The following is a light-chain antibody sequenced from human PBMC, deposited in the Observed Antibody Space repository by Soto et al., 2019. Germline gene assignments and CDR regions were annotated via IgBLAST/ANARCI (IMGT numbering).Light chain of an antibody. CDR3: QQYSGWPLT. CDR1: QRVNSD. CDR2: DAS. Sequence: EIVMTQSPATLFVSPGERATLSCRASQRVNSDLAWYQQKPGQSPRLVIYDASSRATGTPVRFSGSGSGTEFTLAISSLQSEDFAVYYCQQYSGWPLTFGGGTKVEIK. V-gene: IGKV3-15*01. J-gene: IGKJ4*01.